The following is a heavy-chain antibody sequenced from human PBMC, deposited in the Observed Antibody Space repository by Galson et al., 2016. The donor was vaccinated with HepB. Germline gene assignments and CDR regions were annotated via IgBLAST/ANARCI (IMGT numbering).Heavy chain of an antibody. CDR1: GFIFSNYA. CDR2: MSGGGDNR. CDR3: AKDYSCYDWGIGYYYYAVDV. J-gene: IGHJ6*02. V-gene: IGHV3-23*01. D-gene: IGHD5-12*01. Sequence: SLRLSCAASGFIFSNYAMGWVRQVPGKGLEWVSGMSGGGDNRYYAASVKGRFTISGDSSRNTMYLQMNSLRAEDTAVYYCAKDYSCYDWGIGYYYYAVDVWGQGTTVTVSS.